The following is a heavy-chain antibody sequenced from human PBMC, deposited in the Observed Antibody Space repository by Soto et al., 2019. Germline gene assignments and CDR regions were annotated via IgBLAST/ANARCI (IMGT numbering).Heavy chain of an antibody. CDR3: ARASYSYGSYYYMDV. D-gene: IGHD5-18*01. Sequence: SETLSLTCAVYGGSFSGYYWSWIRQPPGKGLEWIGEINHSGSTNYNPSLKSRVTISVDTSKNQFSLKLSSVTAADTAVYYCARASYSYGSYYYMDVWGKGTTVTVSS. CDR2: INHSGST. CDR1: GGSFSGYY. J-gene: IGHJ6*03. V-gene: IGHV4-34*01.